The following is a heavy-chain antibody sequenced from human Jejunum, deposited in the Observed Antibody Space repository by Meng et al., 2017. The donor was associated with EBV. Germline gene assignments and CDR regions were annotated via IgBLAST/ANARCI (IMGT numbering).Heavy chain of an antibody. Sequence: EVQLLESVGGLVQPGGSLRRSCVASGFTFSDYAMSWVRQAPRKGLEWVSTISNSGGNTHYADSVKGRFTISRDNSKNTLYLQMNSLRAEDTAVYYCTKDVGVVLFDYWGQGTLVTVSS. D-gene: IGHD2-8*01. CDR3: TKDVGVVLFDY. V-gene: IGHV3-23*01. CDR1: GFTFSDYA. CDR2: ISNSGGNT. J-gene: IGHJ4*02.